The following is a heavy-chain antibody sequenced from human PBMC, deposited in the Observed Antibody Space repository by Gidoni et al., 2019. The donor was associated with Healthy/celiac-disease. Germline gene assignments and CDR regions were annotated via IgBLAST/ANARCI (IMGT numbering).Heavy chain of an antibody. V-gene: IGHV3-23*01. Sequence: EVQMLESGGGEVQPGGALRLSCAASGFTCSSYAMSWVRQAPGKGLEWVSAIGGSGGSTYYADSVQGRFTISRDNSKNTLYLQMNSLRAEDTAVYYCAKAVSHGSSSWYYFDYWGQGTLVTVSS. CDR3: AKAVSHGSSSWYYFDY. CDR2: IGGSGGST. CDR1: GFTCSSYA. J-gene: IGHJ4*02. D-gene: IGHD6-6*01.